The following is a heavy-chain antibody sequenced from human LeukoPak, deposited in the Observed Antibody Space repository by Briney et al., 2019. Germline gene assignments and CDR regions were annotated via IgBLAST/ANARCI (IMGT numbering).Heavy chain of an antibody. V-gene: IGHV1-46*01. Sequence: ASVKVSCKASGYTFTSYYIHWVRQAPGQGLEWMGVINCNGGDTTYAQKFQGRVTMTRDTSTSTVYMELSSLRSEDTAVYYCARKGGIWGQGTMVTVSS. CDR2: INCNGGDT. J-gene: IGHJ3*02. D-gene: IGHD1-26*01. CDR3: ARKGGI. CDR1: GYTFTSYY.